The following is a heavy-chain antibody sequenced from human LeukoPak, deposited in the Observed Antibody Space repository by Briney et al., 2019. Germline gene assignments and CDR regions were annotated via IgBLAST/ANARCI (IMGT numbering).Heavy chain of an antibody. J-gene: IGHJ4*02. V-gene: IGHV3-23*01. CDR3: AKDKGAVTGTFDY. Sequence: PGGSLRLSCAASGFTFSSYAMSWVRQAPGEGLVWVSAISGGSTTIFYADSVKGRFTISRDNSKNTLYLQMNSLRAEDTAVYYCAKDKGAVTGTFDYWGQGTLVTVSS. D-gene: IGHD1-14*01. CDR2: ISGGSTTI. CDR1: GFTFSSYA.